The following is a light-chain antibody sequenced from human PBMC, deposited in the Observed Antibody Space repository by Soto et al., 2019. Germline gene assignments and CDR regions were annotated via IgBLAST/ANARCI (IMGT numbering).Light chain of an antibody. J-gene: IGKJ2*01. Sequence: EIVMTQSPATLSVSPGERATLSCRASQSVSSNLAWYQQKPGQAPRLLIYGASTRATGIPARFSGSGSGTEFTLTISILQSEDFAVYYCQHYNNWPPYTFGQRTKLEIK. CDR1: QSVSSN. CDR2: GAS. CDR3: QHYNNWPPYT. V-gene: IGKV3-15*01.